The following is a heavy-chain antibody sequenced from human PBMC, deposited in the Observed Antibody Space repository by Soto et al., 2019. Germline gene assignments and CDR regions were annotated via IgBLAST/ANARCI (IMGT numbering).Heavy chain of an antibody. J-gene: IGHJ4*02. V-gene: IGHV4-4*02. CDR1: GGSISSSNW. D-gene: IGHD2-15*01. CDR2: IYHSGST. Sequence: QVQLQESGPGLVKPSGTLSLTCAVSGGSISSSNWWSWVRQPPGKGLEWIGEIYHSGSTNYNPSLKSRGTLSVDKSKDQFSLNLGSVTAADRAVYYCARSYSVYFDYWGQGTLVTVSS. CDR3: ARSYSVYFDY.